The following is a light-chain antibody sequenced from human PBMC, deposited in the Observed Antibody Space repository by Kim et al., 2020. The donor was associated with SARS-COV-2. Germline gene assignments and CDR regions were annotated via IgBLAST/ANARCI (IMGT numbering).Light chain of an antibody. V-gene: IGKV3-15*01. Sequence: VSPGERVILACGASQTIYRNLAWYQQKPGQAPRLLIYGASSWATGVPVRFSGSGSGTDFTFTISSLQSEDFAVYYCQQYDVWPRSFGQGTRLEIK. J-gene: IGKJ5*01. CDR2: GAS. CDR3: QQYDVWPRS. CDR1: QTIYRN.